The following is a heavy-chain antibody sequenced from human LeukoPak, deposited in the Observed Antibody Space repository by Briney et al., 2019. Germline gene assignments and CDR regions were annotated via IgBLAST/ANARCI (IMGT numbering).Heavy chain of an antibody. D-gene: IGHD5-24*01. CDR2: INPNSGGT. CDR3: ARDWRDGYNPFDY. V-gene: IGHV1-2*02. J-gene: IGHJ4*02. CDR1: GYTFTGYY. Sequence: RASVKVSCKASGYTFTGYYMHWVRQAPGRGLEWMGWINPNSGGTNYAQKFQGRVTMTRDTSISTAYMELSRLRSDDTAVYYCARDWRDGYNPFDYWGQGTLVTVSS.